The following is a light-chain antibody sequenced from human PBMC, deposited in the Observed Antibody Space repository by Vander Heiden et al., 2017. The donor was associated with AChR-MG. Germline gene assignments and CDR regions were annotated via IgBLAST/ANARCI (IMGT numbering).Light chain of an antibody. J-gene: IGKJ1*01. CDR2: DAS. V-gene: IGKV1-5*01. Sequence: FQMTQSPSTLSASVGDRVTITCRASQSISSWLAWYQQKPGKAPKLLIYDASSLESGVPSRFSGSGCGTEFTLTISSRQPDDFAAYYCQQHNSYSPWTFGQGTKVEIK. CDR1: QSISSW. CDR3: QQHNSYSPWT.